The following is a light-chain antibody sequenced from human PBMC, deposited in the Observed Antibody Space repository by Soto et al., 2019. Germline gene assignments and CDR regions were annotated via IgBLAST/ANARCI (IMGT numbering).Light chain of an antibody. V-gene: IGLV2-14*01. CDR3: SSYTSSSIDYV. J-gene: IGLJ1*01. CDR1: SSDVGGYNY. CDR2: EVS. Sequence: QSALTQPASVSGSPGQSITISCTGTSSDVGGYNYVSWYQQHPVKAPKLLIYEVSNRPSGVSNRYSGSKSVNTASLTISGLQAKDEGDCYCSSYTSSSIDYVFGTVPKLTVL.